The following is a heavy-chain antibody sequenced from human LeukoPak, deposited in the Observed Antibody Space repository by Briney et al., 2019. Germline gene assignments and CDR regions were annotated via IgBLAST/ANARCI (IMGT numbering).Heavy chain of an antibody. CDR2: VTNGGTT. CDR1: GLTFSSHT. Sequence: GGSLRLSCAASGLTFSSHTMNWVRQAPGKGLEYISSVTNGGTTYYADSVKGRFTISRDNSKNTLYLQMNSLRAEDTAVYYCARGNPGGEFYWGQGTLVTVSS. V-gene: IGHV3-53*01. CDR3: ARGNPGGEFY. J-gene: IGHJ4*02. D-gene: IGHD1-14*01.